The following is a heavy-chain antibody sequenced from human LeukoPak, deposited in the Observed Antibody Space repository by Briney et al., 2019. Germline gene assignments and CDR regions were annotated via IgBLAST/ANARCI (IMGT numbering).Heavy chain of an antibody. J-gene: IGHJ3*02. CDR3: ARDFFDYRGAFDI. V-gene: IGHV4-61*02. CDR2: IYTSGST. Sequence: SQTLSLTCTVSGGSISGGSYYWSWIRQPAGKGLEWIGRIYTSGSTNYNPPLKSRVTISVDTSKNQFSLKLSSVTAADTAVYYCARDFFDYRGAFDIWGQGTMVTVSS. CDR1: GGSISGGSYY. D-gene: IGHD4-11*01.